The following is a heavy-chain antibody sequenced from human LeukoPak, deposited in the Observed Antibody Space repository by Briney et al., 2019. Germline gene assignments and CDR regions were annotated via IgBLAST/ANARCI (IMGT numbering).Heavy chain of an antibody. V-gene: IGHV1-2*02. D-gene: IGHD5-24*01. Sequence: GASVKVSCKASGYTFTGYYMHWVRQAPGQGLEWMGWINPNSGGTNYVQKFQGRVTITADKSTSTAYMELSSLRSEDTAVYYCARVGDGYNYRFDYWGQGTLVTVSS. CDR3: ARVGDGYNYRFDY. CDR2: INPNSGGT. CDR1: GYTFTGYY. J-gene: IGHJ4*02.